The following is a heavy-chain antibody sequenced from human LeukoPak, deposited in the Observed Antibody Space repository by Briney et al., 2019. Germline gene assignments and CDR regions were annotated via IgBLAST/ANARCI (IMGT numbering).Heavy chain of an antibody. Sequence: PGGSLRLSCAASGFTFSSYGFHWVRQAPGKGLEWVAVIWYDGSNKYYADSVKGRFTISRDSSKNTLYPQMNSLRAEDTAVYYCAKDGSGGGWKWFDPWGQGTLVTVSS. J-gene: IGHJ5*02. CDR1: GFTFSSYG. CDR2: IWYDGSNK. V-gene: IGHV3-33*06. CDR3: AKDGSGGGWKWFDP. D-gene: IGHD2-15*01.